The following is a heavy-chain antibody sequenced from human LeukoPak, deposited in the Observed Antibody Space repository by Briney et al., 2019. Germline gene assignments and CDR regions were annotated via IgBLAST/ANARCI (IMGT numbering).Heavy chain of an antibody. J-gene: IGHJ4*02. D-gene: IGHD6-19*01. CDR1: GFTFSSYA. CDR2: ISYDGSNK. V-gene: IGHV3-30*04. CDR3: ARGRAGKLDY. Sequence: GRSLRLSCAASGFTFSSYAMHWVRQAPGKGLEWVAVISYDGSNKYYADSVKGRFTISRDNSKNTLYLQMNSLRAEDTAVYYCARGRAGKLDYWGQGTLVTVSS.